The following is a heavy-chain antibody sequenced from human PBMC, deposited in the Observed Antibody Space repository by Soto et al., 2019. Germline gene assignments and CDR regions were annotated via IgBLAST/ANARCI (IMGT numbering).Heavy chain of an antibody. Sequence: KTSETLSLTCSVSGYSIESGYYWGWIRQPPGKGLEWIGNIYHSGSTYYNPSLKNRVTISLDTSRNQFSLRLSSVTAADTAVYYCARYGYDYYSGLDVWGHGTSVTVSS. V-gene: IGHV4-38-2*01. CDR2: IYHSGST. CDR1: GYSIESGYY. J-gene: IGHJ6*02. D-gene: IGHD3-16*01. CDR3: ARYGYDYYSGLDV.